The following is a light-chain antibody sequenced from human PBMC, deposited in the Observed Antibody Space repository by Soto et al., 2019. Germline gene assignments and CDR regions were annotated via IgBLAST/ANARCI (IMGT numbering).Light chain of an antibody. V-gene: IGKV4-1*01. CDR1: HSLLYSADNKTY. CDR2: RAS. CDR3: QQDYNLPFT. J-gene: IGKJ4*01. Sequence: DIVMTQSPESLAVSLGQRATIKCECSHSLLYSADNKTYLSWYQQKRGQAPRXLIYRASTRATGIPARFSGSGSGTDFTLTISSLQPEDFEVYYCQQDYNLPFTFGGGTKVDIK.